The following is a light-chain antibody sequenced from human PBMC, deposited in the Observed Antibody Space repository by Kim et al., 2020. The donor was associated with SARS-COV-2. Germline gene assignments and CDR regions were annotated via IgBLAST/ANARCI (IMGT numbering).Light chain of an antibody. J-gene: IGLJ2*01. CDR1: VLAKKY. V-gene: IGLV3-27*01. CDR3: YSAADNNLV. Sequence: VSPGQTARITCSGDVLAKKYARWFQQKPGQAPVLVIYKDTERPSGIPERFSGSSSGTTVTLTISGAQVEDEADYYCYSAADNNLVFGGGTQLTVL. CDR2: KDT.